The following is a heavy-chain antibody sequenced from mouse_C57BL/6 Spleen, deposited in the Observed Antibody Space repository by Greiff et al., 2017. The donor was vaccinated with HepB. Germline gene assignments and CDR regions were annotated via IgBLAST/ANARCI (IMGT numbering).Heavy chain of an antibody. CDR2: INPNNGGT. Sequence: QLQQSGPELVKPGASVKISCKASGYTFTDYYMNWVKQSHGKSLEWIGDINPNNGGTSYNQKFKGKATLTVDKSSSTAYMELRSLTSEDSAVYYCARLYYDYFYAMDYWGQGTSVTVSS. J-gene: IGHJ4*01. CDR3: ARLYYDYFYAMDY. CDR1: GYTFTDYY. D-gene: IGHD2-4*01. V-gene: IGHV1-26*01.